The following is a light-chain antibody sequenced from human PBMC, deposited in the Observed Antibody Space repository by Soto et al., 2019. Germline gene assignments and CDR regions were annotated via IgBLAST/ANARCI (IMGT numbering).Light chain of an antibody. J-gene: IGKJ5*01. CDR1: YGISSW. Sequence: DIQMTQSPSFVSASVGDRVTISCRASYGISSWLAWYQQKPGKAPKLLIHAASTLQDGVPSRFSGSGSGIDFTLTISSLQPEDFAVYYCQQTKSFPSTFGQGTRLDIK. V-gene: IGKV1D-12*01. CDR2: AAS. CDR3: QQTKSFPST.